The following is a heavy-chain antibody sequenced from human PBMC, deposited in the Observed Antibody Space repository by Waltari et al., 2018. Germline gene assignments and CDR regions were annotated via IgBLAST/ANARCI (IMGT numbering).Heavy chain of an antibody. Sequence: QVQLVQSGAEGKKPGSSVKVSRKASGGTFSSHAIRWVRQAPGQGLGWKGGIIPIFGTANYAQKFQGRVTITADESTSTAYMELSSLRSEDTAVYYCARAPQDFWSGYAYYYMDVWGKGTTVTVSS. D-gene: IGHD3-3*01. V-gene: IGHV1-69*01. CDR3: ARAPQDFWSGYAYYYMDV. CDR2: IIPIFGTA. J-gene: IGHJ6*03. CDR1: GGTFSSHA.